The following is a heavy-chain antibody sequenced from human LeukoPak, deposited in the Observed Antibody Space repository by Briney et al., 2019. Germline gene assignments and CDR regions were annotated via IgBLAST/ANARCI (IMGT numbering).Heavy chain of an antibody. CDR3: ARDQDVYYYDSSGTRTLDY. J-gene: IGHJ4*02. Sequence: ASVKVSCKASGYTFTGYYMHWLRQAPGQGLEWMGWINPNSGGTNYAQKFQGRVTMTRDTSISTAYMELSRLRSDDTAVYYCARDQDVYYYDSSGTRTLDYWGQGTLVTVSS. D-gene: IGHD3-22*01. CDR2: INPNSGGT. V-gene: IGHV1-2*02. CDR1: GYTFTGYY.